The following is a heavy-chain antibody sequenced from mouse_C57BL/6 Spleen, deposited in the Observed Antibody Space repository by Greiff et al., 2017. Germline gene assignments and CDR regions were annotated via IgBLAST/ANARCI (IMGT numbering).Heavy chain of an antibody. CDR1: GYAFSSYC. CDR2: IYPGDGDT. CDR3: SITTGVPLDY. V-gene: IGHV1-80*01. Sequence: QVQLQQSGAELVKPGASVKISCKASGYAFSSYCMNWVKQRPGKGLEWIGRIYPGDGDTNYNGKFKGKATLTADKSSSTAYMPLSSLTSETSAVYFCSITTGVPLDYWGQGTTLTVSS. D-gene: IGHD1-1*01. J-gene: IGHJ2*01.